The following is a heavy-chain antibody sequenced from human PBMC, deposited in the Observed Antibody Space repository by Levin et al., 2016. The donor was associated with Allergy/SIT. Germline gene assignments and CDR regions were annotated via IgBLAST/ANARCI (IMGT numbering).Heavy chain of an antibody. CDR3: ARHNSVARGLKYFYAGMDV. V-gene: IGHV4-39*01. D-gene: IGHD3-10*01. CDR2: ITLSGSP. CDR1: GGSITTYNNY. Sequence: GSLRLSCTVSGGSITTYNNYWAWIRQSPGKGLEWIGEITLSGSPNYNPSLKSRVTISADTSKNQFSLRLNSVTAADTAVYYCARHNSVARGLKYFYAGMDVWGRGTTVTVSS. J-gene: IGHJ6*02.